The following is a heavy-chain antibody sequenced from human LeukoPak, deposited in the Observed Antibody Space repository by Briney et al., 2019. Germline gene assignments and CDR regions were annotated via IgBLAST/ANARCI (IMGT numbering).Heavy chain of an antibody. CDR3: ARYEAYFDY. D-gene: IGHD3-3*01. CDR1: GGSISSYY. CDR2: IYYSGST. J-gene: IGHJ4*02. Sequence: SETLSLTCTVSGGSISSYYRSWIRQPPGKGLEWIGYIYYSGSTNYNPSLKSRVTISVDTSKNQFSLKLSSVTAADTAVYYCARYEAYFDYWGQGTLVTVSS. V-gene: IGHV4-59*01.